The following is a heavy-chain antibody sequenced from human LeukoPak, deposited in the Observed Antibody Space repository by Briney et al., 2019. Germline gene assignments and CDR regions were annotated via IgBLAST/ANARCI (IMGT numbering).Heavy chain of an antibody. J-gene: IGHJ4*02. V-gene: IGHV3-48*01. Sequence: GGSLRLSCAASGFTFSSYSMNWVRQAPGKGLEWVSYISSSSSTIYYADSVKGRFTISRDNTKNSLYLQMNSLRSEDTGIYYCAKDVRGYTWGQGTLVTVSS. D-gene: IGHD5-12*01. CDR2: ISSSSSTI. CDR3: AKDVRGYT. CDR1: GFTFSSYS.